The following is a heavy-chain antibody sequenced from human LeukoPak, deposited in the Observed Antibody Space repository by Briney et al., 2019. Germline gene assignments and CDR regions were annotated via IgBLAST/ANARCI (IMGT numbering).Heavy chain of an antibody. CDR1: GYTFTGYY. CDR3: AREEGGMKWLRLVNY. D-gene: IGHD5-12*01. V-gene: IGHV1-2*02. Sequence: ASVKVSCKASGYTFTGYYMHWVRQAPGQGLEWMGWINPNSGGTNYAQKFQGRVTMTRDTSISTAYMELSRLRSDDTAVYYCAREEGGMKWLRLVNYWGQGTLVTVSS. J-gene: IGHJ4*02. CDR2: INPNSGGT.